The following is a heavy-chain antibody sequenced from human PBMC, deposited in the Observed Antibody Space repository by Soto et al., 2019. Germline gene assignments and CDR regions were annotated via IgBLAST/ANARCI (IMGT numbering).Heavy chain of an antibody. J-gene: IGHJ4*02. CDR3: ARDSHAHFDY. CDR1: GFTFSNYW. CDR2: IKQDGGEK. V-gene: IGHV3-7*01. Sequence: EVHLVESGGGLVQPGGSLRLSCAASGFTFSNYWMSWVRQAPGRGLEWVASIKQDGGEKFYVDSVKGRFTISKDNAKNSLYLQVNSVRAGDAAVYYCARDSHAHFDYWGQGTLVTVSS.